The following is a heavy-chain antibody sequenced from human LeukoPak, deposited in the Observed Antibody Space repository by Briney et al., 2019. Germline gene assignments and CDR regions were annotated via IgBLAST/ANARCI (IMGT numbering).Heavy chain of an antibody. V-gene: IGHV1-69*04. J-gene: IGHJ4*02. CDR1: GGTFNNYA. CDR2: IVPILGIA. CDR3: ARDRDTAFLRADY. Sequence: SVKVSCKASGGTFNNYAISWVRQAPGQGLEWMGRIVPILGIANYAQEFQGRLIITADKATSSAYMELSSLRSEDTAVYYCARDRDTAFLRADYWGQGTLVTVSS. D-gene: IGHD5-18*01.